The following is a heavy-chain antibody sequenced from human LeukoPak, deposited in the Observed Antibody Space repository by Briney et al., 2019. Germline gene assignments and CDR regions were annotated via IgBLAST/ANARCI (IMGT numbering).Heavy chain of an antibody. CDR1: GYTFTGYY. V-gene: IGHV1-2*02. Sequence: ASVKDSCKASGYTFTGYYIHWVRQAPGQGLEWMGWINPNSGGTNYAQKFQGRVTMTRDTSISTAYMELSRLRSDDTAVYYCARRGYDSSGYYFFDHWGQGTLVTVSS. CDR2: INPNSGGT. CDR3: ARRGYDSSGYYFFDH. D-gene: IGHD3-22*01. J-gene: IGHJ4*02.